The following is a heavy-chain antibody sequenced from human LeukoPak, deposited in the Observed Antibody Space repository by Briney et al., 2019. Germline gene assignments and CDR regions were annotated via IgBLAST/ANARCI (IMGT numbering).Heavy chain of an antibody. CDR3: ARRWSSRDWFDP. J-gene: IGHJ5*02. V-gene: IGHV1-46*01. CDR2: INPRGDAT. D-gene: IGHD5-24*01. CDR1: GYIFTTYS. Sequence: ASVKVSCKASGYIFTTYSIYWVRQAPGQGLEWIGMINPRGDATIYAQKFQGRVTMTSDTSTTTIYMELSSLKSEDTGLYYCARRWSSRDWFDPWGQGTLVTVPS.